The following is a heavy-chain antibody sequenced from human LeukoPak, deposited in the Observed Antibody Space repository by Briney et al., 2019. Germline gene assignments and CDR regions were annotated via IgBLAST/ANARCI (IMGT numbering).Heavy chain of an antibody. CDR1: GYTFTSYG. J-gene: IGHJ4*02. CDR3: AGVIAAGYSGWYFDY. CDR2: ISAYNGNT. V-gene: IGHV1-18*01. Sequence: GASVKVSCKASGYTFTSYGISWVRQAPGQGREWMGWISAYNGNTNYAQKLQGRVTMTTDTSTSTAYMELRSLRSDDTAVYYCAGVIAAGYSGWYFDYWGRGTLVTVSS. D-gene: IGHD5-12*01.